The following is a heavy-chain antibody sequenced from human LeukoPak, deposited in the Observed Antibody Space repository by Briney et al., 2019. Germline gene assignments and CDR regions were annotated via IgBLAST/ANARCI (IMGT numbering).Heavy chain of an antibody. V-gene: IGHV1-18*01. CDR1: GYTFTSYG. D-gene: IGHD3-3*01. CDR3: AREGHDFWSAYPEDY. Sequence: ASVKVSCKASGYTFTSYGISWVRQAPGQGLEWMGWISAYNGNTNYAQKLQGRVTITRNTSMSTAYMELSSLRSEDTAVYYCAREGHDFWSAYPEDYWGQGTLVTVSS. J-gene: IGHJ4*02. CDR2: ISAYNGNT.